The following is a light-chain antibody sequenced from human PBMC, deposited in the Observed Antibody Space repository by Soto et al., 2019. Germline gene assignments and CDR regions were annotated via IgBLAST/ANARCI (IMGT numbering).Light chain of an antibody. CDR1: RSNVGDNY. J-gene: IGLJ2*01. CDR3: GTWDNSKTVS. CDR2: DNI. Sequence: QSVLTQPPSVSAAPGQKVTISCSGNRSNVGDNYVSWYQQLPGTAPNLLIYDNIKRPSGIPDRFSGSKSGTSATLDITGVQTGDEADYYCGTWDNSKTVSFGGGTNVTVL. V-gene: IGLV1-51*01.